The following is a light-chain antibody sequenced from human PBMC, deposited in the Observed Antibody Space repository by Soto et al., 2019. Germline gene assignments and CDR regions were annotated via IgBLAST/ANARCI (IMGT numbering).Light chain of an antibody. J-gene: IGKJ1*01. Sequence: DIQMTQSPSSLSASVGDGVTITWRASQRVSSYLNWYQQKPGNAPKLLIYAASSLQSGVPSRVSGRGSGTDFNLTISSLQAADFATYYWQKSYSTPPTFGQGTKV. V-gene: IGKV1-39*01. CDR3: QKSYSTPPT. CDR2: AAS. CDR1: QRVSSY.